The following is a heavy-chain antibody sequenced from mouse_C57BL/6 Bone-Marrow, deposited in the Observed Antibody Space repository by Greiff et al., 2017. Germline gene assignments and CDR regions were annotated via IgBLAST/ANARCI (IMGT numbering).Heavy chain of an antibody. CDR2: IYPRSGNT. CDR3: ARWGIYYGNYRFAY. CDR1: GYTFTSYG. D-gene: IGHD2-1*01. V-gene: IGHV1-81*01. Sequence: VQLQQPGAELARPGASVKLSCKASGYTFTSYGISWVKQRTGQGLEGIGEIYPRSGNTYYNEKVKGKATLTADKSSSTAYMELRSLTSEDSAVYFCARWGIYYGNYRFAYWGQGTLVTVSA. J-gene: IGHJ3*01.